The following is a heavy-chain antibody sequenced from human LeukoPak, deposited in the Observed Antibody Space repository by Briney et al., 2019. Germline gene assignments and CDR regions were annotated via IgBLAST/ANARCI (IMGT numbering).Heavy chain of an antibody. CDR2: INPHSGGT. CDR3: ARTRLAANFWSGYFYFDY. J-gene: IGHJ4*02. D-gene: IGHD3-3*01. CDR1: GYTFTDYY. Sequence: ASVKVSCKASGYTFTDYYTHWVRQAPGQGLEWMGWINPHSGGTNYAQKFQGRVSMTRDTSINTADMELSSLRFDDTAVYYCARTRLAANFWSGYFYFDYWGQGTLVTVSS. V-gene: IGHV1-2*02.